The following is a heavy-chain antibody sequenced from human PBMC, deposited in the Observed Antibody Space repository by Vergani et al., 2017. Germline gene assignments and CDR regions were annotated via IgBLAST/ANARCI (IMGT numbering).Heavy chain of an antibody. V-gene: IGHV1-69*01. CDR1: GGTFSSYA. J-gene: IGHJ4*02. CDR2: IIPIFGTA. D-gene: IGHD3-22*01. CDR3: ARDTVYDSRGYGGY. Sequence: QVQLVQSGAEVKKPGSSVKVSCKASGGTFSSYAISWVRQAPGQGLEWMGGIIPIFGTANYAQKFQGRVTITADESTSTAYMELSSLRSEDTAVSYCARDTVYDSRGYGGYWGQGTLVTVSS.